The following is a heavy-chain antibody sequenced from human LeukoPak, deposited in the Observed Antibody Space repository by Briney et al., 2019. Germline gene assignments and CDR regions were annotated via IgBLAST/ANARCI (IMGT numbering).Heavy chain of an antibody. CDR1: GFTFNNYG. V-gene: IGHV3-33*01. Sequence: GRSLRRSCAASGFTFNNYGFHWVRQAPGKGLEWVAVIWYDGSKTYYVDSVKGRFTISRDNSKNTVYLQMNSLRAEDTAMYYCARDGSGGAYAWFDPWGQGTLVTVSS. CDR2: IWYDGSKT. J-gene: IGHJ5*02. CDR3: ARDGSGGAYAWFDP. D-gene: IGHD2-15*01.